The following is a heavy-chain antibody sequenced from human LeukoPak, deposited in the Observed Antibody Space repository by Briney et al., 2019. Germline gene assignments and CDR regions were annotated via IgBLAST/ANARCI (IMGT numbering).Heavy chain of an antibody. Sequence: SETLSLTCSVSGGSIIRYYWSWIRQPPGKGLEWIGYFHYSGNTNYNPSLSSRITMSVDTSKNQFSLKLSSVTAADTAVYYCARGGSITIFGVVIQYYFDYWGQGTLVTVSS. J-gene: IGHJ4*02. CDR1: GGSIIRYY. V-gene: IGHV4-59*12. CDR3: ARGGSITIFGVVIQYYFDY. D-gene: IGHD3-3*01. CDR2: FHYSGNT.